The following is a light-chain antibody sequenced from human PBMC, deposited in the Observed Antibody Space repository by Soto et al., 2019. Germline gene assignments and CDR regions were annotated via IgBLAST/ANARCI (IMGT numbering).Light chain of an antibody. CDR1: NSNIGAGYD. J-gene: IGLJ2*01. Sequence: QSVLTQPPSVSGAPGQRVTIFCTGSNSNIGAGYDVHWYQQLPGTAPKLLIFGSINRPSGVPDRFSGSKSGTSASLAITGLQAEDEAEYYCQSYDSSLSGVVFGGGTQLTVL. CDR3: QSYDSSLSGVV. CDR2: GSI. V-gene: IGLV1-40*01.